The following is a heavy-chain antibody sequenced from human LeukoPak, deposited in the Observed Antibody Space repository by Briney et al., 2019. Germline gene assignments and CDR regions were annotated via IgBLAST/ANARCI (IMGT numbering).Heavy chain of an antibody. CDR3: ARSFVRIMYAVFEF. Sequence: SSETLSLTCTVSVGSISSYHGSWLRQPPGKGLEWLGYIYYSGSTNYNPSLKSRVTITVNTSKNQLSLRLSSVDATHSALASGARSFVRIMYAVFEFWGQGTMVTVSS. D-gene: IGHD2-8*01. CDR1: VGSISSYH. CDR2: IYYSGST. V-gene: IGHV4-59*01. J-gene: IGHJ3*01.